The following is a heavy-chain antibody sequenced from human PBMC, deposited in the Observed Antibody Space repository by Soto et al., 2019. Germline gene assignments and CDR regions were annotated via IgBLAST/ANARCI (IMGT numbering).Heavy chain of an antibody. V-gene: IGHV4-59*11. Sequence: SETLSLTCTVSGGSIYNHYWSWVRQPPGKGLEWIGYIYYSGSTNYNPSLKSRVTISVDTSKNQFSLKLSSVTAADTAVYYCAGGFRDGYNYWYAFDIWGQGTMVTVSS. CDR2: IYYSGST. CDR1: GGSIYNHY. D-gene: IGHD5-12*01. CDR3: AGGFRDGYNYWYAFDI. J-gene: IGHJ3*02.